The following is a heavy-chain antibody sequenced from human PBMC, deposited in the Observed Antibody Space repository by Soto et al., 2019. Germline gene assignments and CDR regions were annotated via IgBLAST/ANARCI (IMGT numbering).Heavy chain of an antibody. J-gene: IGHJ4*02. CDR3: AREAGSGSYYPENY. V-gene: IGHV1-18*04. Sequence: QVQLVQSGPEVKKPGASMTVSCKASGYTFNYYGLSWVRQAPGQGLEWMGWINTYNGDTDYAQKFQCRVTMTRDTSTSTAYMELRNLRSDDSAVYYCAREAGSGSYYPENYWGQGTLVTVSS. CDR1: GYTFNYYG. CDR2: INTYNGDT. D-gene: IGHD1-26*01.